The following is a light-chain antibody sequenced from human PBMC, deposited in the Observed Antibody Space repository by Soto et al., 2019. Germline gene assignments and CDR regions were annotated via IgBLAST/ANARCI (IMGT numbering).Light chain of an antibody. V-gene: IGKV1-12*01. CDR3: QHYDSSPKT. Sequence: IHFTHSPVSLSSSPGDRVTITCRASHGISSCLAWYQQKPGKAPKLLIYAASSRLSGVPARFSGSGSGTDFTLTISSLQPEDFAVYYCQHYDSSPKTFGQGTRLEI. CDR1: HGISSC. J-gene: IGKJ5*01. CDR2: AAS.